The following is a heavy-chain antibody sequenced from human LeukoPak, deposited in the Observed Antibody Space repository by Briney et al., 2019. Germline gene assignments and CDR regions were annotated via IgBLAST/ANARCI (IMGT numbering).Heavy chain of an antibody. CDR1: GFTFSSYA. CDR2: INSDGSST. CDR3: ARDTVDDIVVVPAALSY. Sequence: GGSLRLSCAASGFTFSSYAMHWVRQAPGKGLVWVSRINSDGSSTSYADSVKGRFTISRDNAKNTLYLQMNSLRAEDTAVYYCARDTVDDIVVVPAALSYWGQGTLVTVSS. D-gene: IGHD2-2*01. J-gene: IGHJ4*02. V-gene: IGHV3-74*01.